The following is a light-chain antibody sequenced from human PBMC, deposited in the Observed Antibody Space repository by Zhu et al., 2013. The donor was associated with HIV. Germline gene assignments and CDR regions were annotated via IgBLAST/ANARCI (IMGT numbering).Light chain of an antibody. V-gene: IGKV3-20*01. CDR3: QQTDSPPLT. Sequence: EIVLTQSPGTLSLSPGERATLSCRASQSVSSSYLAWYQQKPGQAPRLLIYDASNRATGIPARFSGSGSGTDFTLTISSLEPEDFATYYCQQTDSPPLTFGGGTKVDIK. CDR1: QSVSSSY. J-gene: IGKJ4*01. CDR2: DAS.